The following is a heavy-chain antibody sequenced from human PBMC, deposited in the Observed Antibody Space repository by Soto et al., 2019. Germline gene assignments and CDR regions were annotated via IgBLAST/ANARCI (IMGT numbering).Heavy chain of an antibody. D-gene: IGHD3-3*01. J-gene: IGHJ6*03. CDR2: INPSGGST. CDR1: GYTFTSYY. Sequence: ASVVSCKASGYTFTSYYMHWVRQAPGQGLEWMGIINPSGGSTSYAQKFQGRVTMTRDTSTSTVYMELSSLRSEDTAVYYCARQFVEKYYYYMDVWGKGTTVTVSS. CDR3: ARQFVEKYYYYMDV. V-gene: IGHV1-46*01.